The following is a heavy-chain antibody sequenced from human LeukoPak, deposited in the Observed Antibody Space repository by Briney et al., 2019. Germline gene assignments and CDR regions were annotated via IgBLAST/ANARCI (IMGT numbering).Heavy chain of an antibody. D-gene: IGHD3-22*01. V-gene: IGHV3-21*01. CDR3: ARDVDYYDSSGYYY. J-gene: IGHJ4*02. CDR1: GFTFSSYS. Sequence: PGGSLRLSCAASGFTFSSYSMNWVRQAPGKGLEWVSSISSSSSYICYADSVKGRFTISRDNAKNSLYLQMNSLRAEDTAVYYCARDVDYYDSSGYYYWGQGTLVTVSS. CDR2: ISSSSSYI.